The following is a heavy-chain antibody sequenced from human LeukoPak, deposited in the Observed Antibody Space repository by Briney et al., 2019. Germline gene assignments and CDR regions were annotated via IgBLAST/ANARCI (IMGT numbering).Heavy chain of an antibody. Sequence: SETLSLTCAVYGGSFSGYYWNWIRQPPGKGLEWIGEINHSGSTNYNPSLKSRVTISVDTSKNQFSLKLSSVTAADTAVYYCARMGGSYRLGFGYWGQGTLVTVSS. CDR3: ARMGGSYRLGFGY. CDR1: GGSFSGYY. J-gene: IGHJ4*02. V-gene: IGHV4-34*01. CDR2: INHSGST. D-gene: IGHD1-26*01.